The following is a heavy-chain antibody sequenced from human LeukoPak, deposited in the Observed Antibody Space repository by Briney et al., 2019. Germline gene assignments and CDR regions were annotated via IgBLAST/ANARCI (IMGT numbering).Heavy chain of an antibody. CDR1: GYTFTGYY. V-gene: IGHV1-2*02. D-gene: IGHD6-19*01. CDR3: ARDSEQWLVRGRGGFDY. CDR2: INPNSGGT. J-gene: IGHJ4*02. Sequence: ASVKVSCKASGYTFTGYYMHWVRQAPGQGLEWMGWINPNSGGTNHAQKFQGRVTMTRDTSISTAYMELSGLRSDDTAVYYCARDSEQWLVRGRGGFDYWGQGTLVTVSS.